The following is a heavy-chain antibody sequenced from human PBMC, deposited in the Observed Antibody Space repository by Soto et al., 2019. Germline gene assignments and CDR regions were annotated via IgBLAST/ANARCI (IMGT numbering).Heavy chain of an antibody. CDR3: ARDRGIVEANWWFAP. Sequence: GESLKISCKGSGYSFTSYWIGWVRQMPGKGLEWMGIIYPGDSDTRYSPSFQGQVTISADKSISTAYLQWSSLKASDTAVYYCARDRGIVEANWWFAPWGQGTLVTVSS. V-gene: IGHV5-51*01. D-gene: IGHD1-26*01. CDR1: GYSFTSYW. J-gene: IGHJ5*02. CDR2: IYPGDSDT.